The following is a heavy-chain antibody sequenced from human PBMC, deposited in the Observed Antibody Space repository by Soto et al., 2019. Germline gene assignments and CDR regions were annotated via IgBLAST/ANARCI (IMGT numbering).Heavy chain of an antibody. Sequence: PSETLSLTCTVSGGSISRGGYYWSWIRQHPGKGLEWIGYIYFSGSTYYNPSLKSRVTISVDTSKNQFSLKLSSVTAADTAVYYCAGDENPIGGFDYWGQGTLVTVSS. CDR2: IYFSGST. CDR1: GGSISRGGYY. J-gene: IGHJ4*02. V-gene: IGHV4-31*03. CDR3: AGDENPIGGFDY. D-gene: IGHD3-16*01.